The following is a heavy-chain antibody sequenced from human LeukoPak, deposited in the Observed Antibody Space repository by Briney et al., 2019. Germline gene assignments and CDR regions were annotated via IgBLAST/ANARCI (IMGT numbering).Heavy chain of an antibody. J-gene: IGHJ6*03. CDR2: IIPIFGTA. CDR3: ARAAGFSQYYYYYMDV. Sequence: GASVKVSCKASGGTFSSYAISWVRQAPGQGLEWMGGIIPIFGTANYAQKFQGRVTITADESTSTAYMELSSLRSEDTAVYYCARAAGFSQYYYYYMDVWGKGTTVTISS. V-gene: IGHV1-69*13. D-gene: IGHD6-13*01. CDR1: GGTFSSYA.